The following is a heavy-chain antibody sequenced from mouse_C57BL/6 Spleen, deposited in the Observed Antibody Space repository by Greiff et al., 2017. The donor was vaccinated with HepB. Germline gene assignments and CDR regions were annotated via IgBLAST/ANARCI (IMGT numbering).Heavy chain of an antibody. V-gene: IGHV1-81*01. J-gene: IGHJ3*01. D-gene: IGHD1-1*01. Sequence: QVQLQQSGAELARPGASVKLSCKASGYTFTSYGISWVKQRTGQGLEWIGEIYPRSGNTYYNEKFKGKATLTADKSASTAYMELRSLTSEDSAVYFCARYGDGTWFAYWGQGTLVTVSA. CDR3: ARYGDGTWFAY. CDR1: GYTFTSYG. CDR2: IYPRSGNT.